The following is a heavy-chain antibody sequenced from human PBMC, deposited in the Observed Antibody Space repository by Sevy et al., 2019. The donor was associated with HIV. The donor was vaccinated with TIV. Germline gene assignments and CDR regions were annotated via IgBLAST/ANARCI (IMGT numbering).Heavy chain of an antibody. CDR3: AKAPSIAAAGPRGDYFDY. J-gene: IGHJ4*02. CDR1: GFTFSSYA. D-gene: IGHD6-13*01. V-gene: IGHV3-23*01. CDR2: ISGSGGST. Sequence: GGSLRLSCAASGFTFSSYAMSWVRQAPGKGLEWVSAISGSGGSTYYADSVKGRFTISRDNSKNTLYLQMNSLRAEDTAVYYCAKAPSIAAAGPRGDYFDYWGQRTLVTVSS.